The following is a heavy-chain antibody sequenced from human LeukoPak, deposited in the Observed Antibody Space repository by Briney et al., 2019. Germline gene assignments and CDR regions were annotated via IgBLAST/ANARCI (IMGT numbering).Heavy chain of an antibody. CDR1: GFTFSDYY. J-gene: IGHJ6*03. CDR2: ISSSGSTI. CDR3: ARHYYYYYMDV. Sequence: NAGGSLRLSCAASGFTFSDYYMSWIRQAPGKGLEWVSYISSSGSTIYYADSVKGRFTISRDNAKNSLYLQMNSLRAEDTAVYYCARHYYYYYMDVWGKGTTVTISS. V-gene: IGHV3-11*01.